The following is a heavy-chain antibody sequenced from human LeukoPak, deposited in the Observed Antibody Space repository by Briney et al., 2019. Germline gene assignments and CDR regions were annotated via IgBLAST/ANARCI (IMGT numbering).Heavy chain of an antibody. CDR1: GFTFSSYW. V-gene: IGHV3-7*01. CDR2: IKQGGSEK. J-gene: IGHJ4*02. D-gene: IGHD3-22*01. Sequence: PGGSLRLSCAASGFTFSSYWMSWVRQAPGKGLEWVANIKQGGSEKYYVDSVKGRFTISGDNAKNSLYLQMNSLRAEDTAVYYCARTSSRYYYGSSGYDFDYWGQGTLVTVSS. CDR3: ARTSSRYYYGSSGYDFDY.